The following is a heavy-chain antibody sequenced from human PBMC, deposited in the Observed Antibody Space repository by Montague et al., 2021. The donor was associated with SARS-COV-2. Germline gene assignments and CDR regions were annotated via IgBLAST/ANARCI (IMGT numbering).Heavy chain of an antibody. J-gene: IGHJ4*02. CDR1: GGSINGYH. CDR2: IYYNGRT. D-gene: IGHD1-26*01. Sequence: SETLSLTCTVSGGSINGYHWTWVRQPPGKGLQWIAHIYYNGRTSXIPSLKSRLSVSLDKAKYQFSLELTSVTAADTARYFCARGTEVGAFDYWGQGALVPVSS. CDR3: ARGTEVGAFDY. V-gene: IGHV4-59*01.